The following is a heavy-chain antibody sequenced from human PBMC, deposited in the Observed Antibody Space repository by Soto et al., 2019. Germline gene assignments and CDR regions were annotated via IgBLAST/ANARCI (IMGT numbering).Heavy chain of an antibody. J-gene: IGHJ3*02. CDR2: IIPLPGLA. CDR3: ARDTYNYDILTGYYIRKGGFDI. Sequence: GASVKVSCKASGGWVRQAPGQGLEWMGRIIPLPGLAEHAQNFRGRVTSTADKCTSTAYMELRSLRSDDTAVYYCARDTYNYDILTGYYIRKGGFDIWGKGTMVTVSS. CDR1: GG. D-gene: IGHD3-9*01. V-gene: IGHV1-69*04.